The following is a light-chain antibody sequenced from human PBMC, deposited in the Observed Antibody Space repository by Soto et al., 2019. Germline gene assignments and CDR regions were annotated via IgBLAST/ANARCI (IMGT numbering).Light chain of an antibody. CDR2: EVN. J-gene: IGLJ1*01. Sequence: QSVLTQPPSASGSPGQSVAISCTGTSSDVGGYNYVSWYQQHPGKAPKLMIYEVNKRPSAVPDRFSGSKSGNTASLTVSGLQAEYEADYYCSSYAGSSNVFGTATKVNVL. V-gene: IGLV2-8*01. CDR1: SSDVGGYNY. CDR3: SSYAGSSNV.